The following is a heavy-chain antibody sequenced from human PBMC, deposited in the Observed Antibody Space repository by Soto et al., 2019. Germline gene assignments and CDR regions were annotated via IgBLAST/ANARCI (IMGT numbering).Heavy chain of an antibody. CDR3: ATGFGEFSLFYGMDV. V-gene: IGHV4-34*01. CDR1: GGSFSGYY. Sequence: SETLSLTCAVYGGSFSGYYWSWIRQPPGKGLEWIGEINHSGSTNYNPSLKSRVTVSVDTSKHQSSLKVNSVTAADTAVYYCATGFGEFSLFYGMDVWGQGTTVTVSS. D-gene: IGHD3-10*01. J-gene: IGHJ6*02. CDR2: INHSGST.